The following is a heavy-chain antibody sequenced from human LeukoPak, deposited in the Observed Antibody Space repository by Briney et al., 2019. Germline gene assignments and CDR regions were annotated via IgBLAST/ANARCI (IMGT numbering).Heavy chain of an antibody. Sequence: SETLSLTCAVSGGSISTNNWWTWVRQPPGKGLEWIGSIYYSGNTYYNASLKSRVTISIDTSKNQFSLKLTSVTAADTAVYYCARQTGSGLFILPGGQGTLVTVSS. CDR1: GGSISTNNW. J-gene: IGHJ4*02. CDR3: ARQTGSGLFILP. V-gene: IGHV4-39*01. D-gene: IGHD3/OR15-3a*01. CDR2: IYYSGNT.